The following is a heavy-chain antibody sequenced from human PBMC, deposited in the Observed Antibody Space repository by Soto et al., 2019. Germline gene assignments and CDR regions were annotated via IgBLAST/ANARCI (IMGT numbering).Heavy chain of an antibody. CDR1: GGSISSGGYY. J-gene: IGHJ4*02. CDR3: ARAWPLGYCSGGSCYPFDY. V-gene: IGHV4-31*03. D-gene: IGHD2-15*01. CDR2: IYYSVST. Sequence: PSETLSLTCTVSGGSISSGGYYWSWIRQHPGKGLEWIGYIYYSVSTYYNPSLKSRVTISVDTSKNQFSLKLSSVTAADTAVYYCARAWPLGYCSGGSCYPFDYWGQGTLVTVSS.